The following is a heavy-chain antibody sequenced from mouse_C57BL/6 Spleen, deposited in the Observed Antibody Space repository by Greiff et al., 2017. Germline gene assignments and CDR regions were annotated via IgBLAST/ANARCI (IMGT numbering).Heavy chain of an antibody. V-gene: IGHV1-15*01. D-gene: IGHD4-1*01. J-gene: IGHJ1*03. CDR3: TRAGKLGLDWYFDV. CDR1: GYTFTDYE. Sequence: QVQLQQSGAELVRPGASVTLSCKASGYTFTDYEMHWVKQTPVHGLEWIGAIDPETGGTAYNQKFKGKAILTADKSSSTAYMELRSLTSEDSAVYYCTRAGKLGLDWYFDVWGTGTTVTVSS. CDR2: IDPETGGT.